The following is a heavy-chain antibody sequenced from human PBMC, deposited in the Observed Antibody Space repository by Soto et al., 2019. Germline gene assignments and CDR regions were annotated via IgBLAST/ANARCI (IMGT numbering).Heavy chain of an antibody. CDR3: VSGMADTRNAFDI. D-gene: IGHD3-3*01. CDR2: INNDGHNT. CDR1: GFTFSSNW. Sequence: HPGGSLRLSCAASGFTFSSNWMHWVRQVAGKGLVWVSRINNDGHNTNYADSVKGRFTISRDNAKNTLYLQMDSLRAEDTAVYYCVSGMADTRNAFDIWGQGTTVTVSS. J-gene: IGHJ3*02. V-gene: IGHV3-74*01.